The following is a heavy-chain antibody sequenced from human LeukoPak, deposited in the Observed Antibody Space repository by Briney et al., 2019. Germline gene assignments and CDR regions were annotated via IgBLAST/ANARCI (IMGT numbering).Heavy chain of an antibody. Sequence: GGSLRLSCAASGFTFSSYSMNWVRQAPGKGLEWVSSISSSSSYIYYADSVKGRFTISRDNAKNSLYLQMNSLRAEDTAVYYCARDGMRGYSYGLEIDYWGQGTLVTVSS. J-gene: IGHJ4*02. CDR1: GFTFSSYS. D-gene: IGHD5-18*01. CDR2: ISSSSSYI. V-gene: IGHV3-21*04. CDR3: ARDGMRGYSYGLEIDY.